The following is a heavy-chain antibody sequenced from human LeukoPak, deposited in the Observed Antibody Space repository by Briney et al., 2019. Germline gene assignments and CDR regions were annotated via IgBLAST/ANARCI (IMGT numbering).Heavy chain of an antibody. J-gene: IGHJ5*02. V-gene: IGHV3-21*04. D-gene: IGHD2-2*01. CDR2: ISSSSSYI. CDR3: AKRRYCTSTRCYAFDP. Sequence: GGSLRLSCAASGFTFSSYSMNWVRQAPGKGLEWVSSISSSSSYIYYADSVKGRFTISRDNSKNTLYLQMNSLRVEDTALYYCAKRRYCTSTRCYAFDPWGQGTLVTVSS. CDR1: GFTFSSYS.